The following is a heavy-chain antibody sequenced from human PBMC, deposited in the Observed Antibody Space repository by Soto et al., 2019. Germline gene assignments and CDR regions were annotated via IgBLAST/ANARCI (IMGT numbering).Heavy chain of an antibody. Sequence: GGSLRLSCAASGFTFSSYSMNWVRQAPGKGLEWVSSISSSSSYIYYADSVKGRFTISRDNAKNSLYLQMNSLRAEDTAVHYCARVASIAARPEPWFDPWGQGTLVTVSS. V-gene: IGHV3-21*01. J-gene: IGHJ5*02. CDR2: ISSSSSYI. CDR3: ARVASIAARPEPWFDP. D-gene: IGHD6-6*01. CDR1: GFTFSSYS.